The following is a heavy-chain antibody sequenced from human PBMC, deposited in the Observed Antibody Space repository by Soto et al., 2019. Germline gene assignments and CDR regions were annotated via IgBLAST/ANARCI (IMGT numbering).Heavy chain of an antibody. V-gene: IGHV4-31*03. J-gene: IGHJ4*02. Sequence: QVQLQESGPGLVKPSQTLSLTCTVSGGSISSGGYYWSWIRQHPGKGLEWIGYIYYSGSTYYNPSLKGRVTIXVXTPXNQFSLKLSSVTAADTAVYYCARGRSSTSPYPIGYWGQRTLVTVSS. CDR1: GGSISSGGYY. D-gene: IGHD2-2*01. CDR2: IYYSGST. CDR3: ARGRSSTSPYPIGY.